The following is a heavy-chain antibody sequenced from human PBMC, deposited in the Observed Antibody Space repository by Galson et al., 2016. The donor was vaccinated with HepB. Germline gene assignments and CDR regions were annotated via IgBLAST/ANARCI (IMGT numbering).Heavy chain of an antibody. D-gene: IGHD2-8*01. CDR3: ARAGNGNGDS. CDR1: GGSFSGYY. J-gene: IGHJ4*02. Sequence: SETLSLTCAVYGGSFSGYYWSWIRQSPGKGLEWIGEINHSGGTDYNPSLKSRVTMSLDTSKNQFSLKLTSVTAADTAVYYCARAGNGNGDSWGQGTPVTVSS. V-gene: IGHV4-34*01. CDR2: INHSGGT.